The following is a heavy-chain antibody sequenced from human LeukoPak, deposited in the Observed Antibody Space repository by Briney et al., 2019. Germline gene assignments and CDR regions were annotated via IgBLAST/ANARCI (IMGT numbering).Heavy chain of an antibody. CDR2: IKSKTDGGTT. Sequence: PGGSLRLSCAASGFTFSNAWMRWVRQAPGKGLEWVGRIKSKTDGGTTDYAAPVKGRFTISRDDSKNTLYLQMNSLKTEDTAVYYCTTEYCSSTSCYEQDPWGQGTLVTVSS. J-gene: IGHJ5*02. CDR1: GFTFSNAW. D-gene: IGHD2-2*01. V-gene: IGHV3-15*01. CDR3: TTEYCSSTSCYEQDP.